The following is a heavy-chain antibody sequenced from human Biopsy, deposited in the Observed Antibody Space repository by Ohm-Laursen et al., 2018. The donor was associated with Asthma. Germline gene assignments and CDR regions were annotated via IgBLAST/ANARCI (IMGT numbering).Heavy chain of an antibody. CDR2: IIPIFGTA. CDR1: EGTFSSYA. V-gene: IGHV1-69*13. J-gene: IGHJ5*02. D-gene: IGHD2-15*01. Sequence: GASVKVSCKVSEGTFSSYAISWVRQAPGQGLECMGGIIPIFGTANYAQKFQGRVTITADESTSTAYMELSSLRSEDTAVYYCARDCMLGYCSGGPLGKGASDPWGQGTLVTVSS. CDR3: ARDCMLGYCSGGPLGKGASDP.